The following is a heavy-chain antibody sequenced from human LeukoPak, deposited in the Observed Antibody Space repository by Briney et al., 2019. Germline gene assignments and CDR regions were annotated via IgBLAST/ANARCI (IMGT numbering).Heavy chain of an antibody. CDR2: TSNDGSST. CDR3: ARGVWRSYGLDV. J-gene: IGHJ6*02. Sequence: GGSLRLSCAASGFTFSTYWMYWVRQAPGKGLVWLSRTSNDGSSTTYADSVKGRFTISRDNAKITLYVQMDSLRAEDTAVYYCARGVWRSYGLDVWGQGTTVTVSS. V-gene: IGHV3-74*01. CDR1: GFTFSTYW.